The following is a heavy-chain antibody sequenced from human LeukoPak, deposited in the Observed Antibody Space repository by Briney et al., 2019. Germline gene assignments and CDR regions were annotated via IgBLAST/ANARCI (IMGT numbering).Heavy chain of an antibody. V-gene: IGHV3-15*01. CDR1: GFTFSNAW. CDR2: IKSKDDGGTT. D-gene: IGHD4-17*01. Sequence: PGGSLRLSCAASGFTFSNAWMNWVRQAPGKGLEWVGRIKSKDDGGTTDYAAPVKGRFTISRDDSKDTVYLQMNSLKTEDTAVYYCTAGGDHDYWGQGTLVTVSS. CDR3: TAGGDHDY. J-gene: IGHJ4*02.